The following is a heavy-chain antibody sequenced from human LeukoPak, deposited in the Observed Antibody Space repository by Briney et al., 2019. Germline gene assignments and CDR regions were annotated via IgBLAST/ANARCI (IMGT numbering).Heavy chain of an antibody. V-gene: IGHV3-7*01. J-gene: IGHJ6*03. CDR3: ARDPSRSGSYYYMDV. CDR1: GFTFSSYW. D-gene: IGHD1-26*01. Sequence: GGSLRLSCAASGFTFSSYWMSWVRQAPGKGLEWVANIKQDGSEKYYVDSVKGRFTISRDNAKNSLYLQMNSLRAEDTAVYYCARDPSRSGSYYYMDVWGKGTTVTVSS. CDR2: IKQDGSEK.